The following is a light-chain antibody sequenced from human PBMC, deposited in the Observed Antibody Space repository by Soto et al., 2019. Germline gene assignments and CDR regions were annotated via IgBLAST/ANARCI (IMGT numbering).Light chain of an antibody. Sequence: AIQMTQSPSSLSASIGYRVSITCRASQGIRNDLAWYQQKPGKAPKLLIYGASSLQSGVPSRFSGSGSGTDFTLTISSLQPEDFATYYCLQDYNFHWTFDQGTKVDIK. CDR2: GAS. CDR3: LQDYNFHWT. V-gene: IGKV1-6*01. CDR1: QGIRND. J-gene: IGKJ1*01.